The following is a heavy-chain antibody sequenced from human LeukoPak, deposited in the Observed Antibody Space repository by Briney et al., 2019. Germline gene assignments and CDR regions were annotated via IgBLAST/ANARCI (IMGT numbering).Heavy chain of an antibody. J-gene: IGHJ6*03. V-gene: IGHV4-34*01. CDR2: VNHSGGT. D-gene: IGHD3-9*01. CDR3: ARGGGNLLPFFDPKYYYYMDV. CDR1: GESSSGYY. Sequence: SETLSLTCAVYGESSSGYYWSWIRQSPEKGLEWIAEVNHSGGTNYNPSLRSRLTVFLDTSKNQFSLNLRSVTAADTAVYYCARGGGNLLPFFDPKYYYYMDVWGKGTTVTVSS.